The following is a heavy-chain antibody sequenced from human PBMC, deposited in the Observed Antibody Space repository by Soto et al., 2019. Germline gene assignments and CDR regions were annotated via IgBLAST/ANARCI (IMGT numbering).Heavy chain of an antibody. CDR2: IKSKTDGGTT. Sequence: GGSLRLSCAASGFTFSNAWMSWVRQAPGKGLEWVGRIKSKTDGGTTDYAAPVKGRFTISRDDSKNTLYLQMNSLKTEDTAVYYCATAVLRFLEWGFYYYYDGMDVWGQGTTVTV. J-gene: IGHJ6*02. D-gene: IGHD3-3*01. CDR3: ATAVLRFLEWGFYYYYDGMDV. CDR1: GFTFSNAW. V-gene: IGHV3-15*01.